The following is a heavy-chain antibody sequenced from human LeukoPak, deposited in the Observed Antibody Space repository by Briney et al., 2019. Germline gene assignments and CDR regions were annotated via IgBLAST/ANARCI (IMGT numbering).Heavy chain of an antibody. CDR3: ARIVGAKSGAFDY. CDR2: IYYSGST. Sequence: WVRQPPGKGLEWIGSIYYSGSTYYNPSLKSRVTISVDTSKNQFSLKLSSVTAADTAVYYCARIVGAKSGAFDYWGQGTLVTVSS. D-gene: IGHD1-26*01. V-gene: IGHV4-39*01. J-gene: IGHJ4*02.